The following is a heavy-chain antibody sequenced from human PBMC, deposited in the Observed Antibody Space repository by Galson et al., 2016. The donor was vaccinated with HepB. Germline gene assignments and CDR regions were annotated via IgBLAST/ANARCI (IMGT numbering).Heavy chain of an antibody. Sequence: SLRLSCAASGFTFSNAWMSWVRQAPGKGLEWVGRIKSKSTGETTDYAAPVNGSFTITREDSQNTLYLQMDSLKTEDTAVYYCNPDWNNNHSKWGQGTLVTVSS. J-gene: IGHJ4*02. CDR3: NPDWNNNHSK. D-gene: IGHD1-14*01. CDR2: IKSKSTGETT. V-gene: IGHV3-15*01. CDR1: GFTFSNAW.